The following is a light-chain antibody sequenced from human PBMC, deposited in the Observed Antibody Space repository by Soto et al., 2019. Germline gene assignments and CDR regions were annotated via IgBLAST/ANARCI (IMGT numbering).Light chain of an antibody. Sequence: QPVLTQPRSVSGTLGQRVTISCSGSNSNIGSNRGKWFQQFPGLAPRSLIYANDQRPAGVPDRFSGSKSGTSASLDISGLQSDDEAHYYCATWDGSLNAVVFGGGTKLTVL. CDR1: NSNIGSNR. CDR3: ATWDGSLNAVV. V-gene: IGLV1-44*01. CDR2: AND. J-gene: IGLJ3*02.